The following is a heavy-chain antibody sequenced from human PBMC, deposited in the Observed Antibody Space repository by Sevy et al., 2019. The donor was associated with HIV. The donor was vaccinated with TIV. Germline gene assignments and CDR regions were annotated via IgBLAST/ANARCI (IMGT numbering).Heavy chain of an antibody. CDR2: ISHDGSSK. V-gene: IGHV3-30*18. J-gene: IGHJ4*02. CDR3: AKEFGGYDSSGYPIYFGD. D-gene: IGHD3-22*01. Sequence: GGSLRLSCAASGFTFSRFAMHWVRQAPGKGLEWVAVISHDGSSKYYVDSVEGRFTISRDDSKNTVCLQMNGLRTEDTTVYYCAKEFGGYDSSGYPIYFGDWGQGTQVTVSS. CDR1: GFTFSRFA.